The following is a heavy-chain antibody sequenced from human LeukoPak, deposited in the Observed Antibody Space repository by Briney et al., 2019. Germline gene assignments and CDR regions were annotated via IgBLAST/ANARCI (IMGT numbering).Heavy chain of an antibody. CDR2: INSDGSST. CDR3: AKNSFGVVSIDY. V-gene: IGHV3-74*01. Sequence: GGSLRLSCAASGFTFSSYWMHWVRQAPGKGLVWVSRINSDGSSTSYADSVKGRFTISRDNAKNTLYLQMNSLRAEDTAVYYCAKNSFGVVSIDYWGQGTLVTVSS. J-gene: IGHJ4*02. CDR1: GFTFSSYW. D-gene: IGHD3-3*01.